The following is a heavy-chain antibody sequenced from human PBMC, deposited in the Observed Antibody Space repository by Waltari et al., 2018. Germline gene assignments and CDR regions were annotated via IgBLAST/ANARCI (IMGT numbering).Heavy chain of an antibody. D-gene: IGHD3-10*01. CDR2: IYHSGST. CDR3: ARHPNKSPGWFDP. V-gene: IGHV4-38-2*01. Sequence: QVQLQESGPGLVKPSETLSLTCAVSGYSISSGYSWGWIRPPPGKGLEWIGSIYHSGSTYYNPSLKSRVTISVDTSKNQFSLKLSSVTAADTAVYYCARHPNKSPGWFDPWGQGTLVTVSS. CDR1: GYSISSGYS. J-gene: IGHJ5*02.